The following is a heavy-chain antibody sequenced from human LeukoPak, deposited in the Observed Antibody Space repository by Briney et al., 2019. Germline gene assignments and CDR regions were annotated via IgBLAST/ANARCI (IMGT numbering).Heavy chain of an antibody. J-gene: IGHJ2*01. CDR2: IGIAGDT. CDR3: VRAVTGTPFPDL. V-gene: IGHV3-13*04. Sequence: PGGSLRLSCAASGFTLSRYDMLWVRQTTGKGLEYVSSIGIAGDTYYSGSVKGRFTISREKAKDSLYLQLTSLRAGDTAVYYCVRAVTGTPFPDLWGRGTLVTVSS. D-gene: IGHD1-7*01. CDR1: GFTLSRYD.